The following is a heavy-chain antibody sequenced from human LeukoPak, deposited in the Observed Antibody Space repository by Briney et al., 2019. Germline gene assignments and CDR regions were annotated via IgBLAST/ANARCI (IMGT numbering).Heavy chain of an antibody. Sequence: PSETLSLTCTVSGGAIISDNFYWGWVRQPPGKGLEWVGSINYSGTTYYNSSLRSRLSISVDTSRTQFFLRLNSVTAADTAVYYCGRLFDSWGQGILVTVSS. V-gene: IGHV4-39*01. CDR2: INYSGTT. J-gene: IGHJ4*02. CDR1: GGAIISDNFY. CDR3: GRLFDS.